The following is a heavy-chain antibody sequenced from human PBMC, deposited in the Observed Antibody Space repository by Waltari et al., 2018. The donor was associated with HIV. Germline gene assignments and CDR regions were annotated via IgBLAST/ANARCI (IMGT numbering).Heavy chain of an antibody. CDR1: GFTFDDYA. Sequence: EVQLVESGGGLVQPGRSLRLSCAASGFTFDDYAMHWVRQVPGKGLEWVSGSTWNSGRTGYADSVKGRFIISRDNAKNSLYLQMNSLRVEDTALYYCAKSDIDYGMDVWGQGTTVTVSS. J-gene: IGHJ6*02. V-gene: IGHV3-9*01. CDR3: AKSDIDYGMDV. D-gene: IGHD2-15*01. CDR2: STWNSGRT.